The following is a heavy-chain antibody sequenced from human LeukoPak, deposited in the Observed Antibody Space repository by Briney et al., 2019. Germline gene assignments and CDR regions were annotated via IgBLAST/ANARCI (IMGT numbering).Heavy chain of an antibody. Sequence: SETLSLACTVSGGSISSSSYYWGWIRQPPGEGLEWIGSIYYSGSTYYNPSLKSRVTISVDTSKNQFSLKLSSVTAADTAVYYCARQGGNAPDYWGQGTLVTVSS. J-gene: IGHJ4*02. D-gene: IGHD1-1*01. V-gene: IGHV4-39*01. CDR1: GGSISSSSYY. CDR3: ARQGGNAPDY. CDR2: IYYSGST.